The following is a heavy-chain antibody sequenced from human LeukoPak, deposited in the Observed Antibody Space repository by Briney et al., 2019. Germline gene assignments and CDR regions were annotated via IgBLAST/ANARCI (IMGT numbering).Heavy chain of an antibody. V-gene: IGHV4-39*01. CDR1: GGSIINSYNY. D-gene: IGHD3-22*01. J-gene: IGHJ4*02. CDR2: IYYSGDT. CDR3: ARHANSYDSTTYYYPFDY. Sequence: SETLSLTCTVSGGSIINSYNYWAWIRQPPGKGLEWIANIYYSGDTYYNPSLKSRVTISVDTSKNQFSLRLSSVTAADTAVYYCARHANSYDSTTYYYPFDYWGRGTLVTVSS.